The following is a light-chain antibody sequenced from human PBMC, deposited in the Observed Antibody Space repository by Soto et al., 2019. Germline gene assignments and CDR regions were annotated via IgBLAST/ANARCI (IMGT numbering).Light chain of an antibody. CDR2: DVS. V-gene: IGLV2-14*01. CDR3: SSYSSSSTLVV. CDR1: SSDVGGYNY. Sequence: QSALTQPASVSGSPGQSITISCTGTSSDVGGYNYVCWYQQHPGKAPKLMIYDVSNRPSGVSDRFSGSKSGNAASLTISGLQAEDEGDYYCSSYSSSSTLVVFGGGTKLTVL. J-gene: IGLJ2*01.